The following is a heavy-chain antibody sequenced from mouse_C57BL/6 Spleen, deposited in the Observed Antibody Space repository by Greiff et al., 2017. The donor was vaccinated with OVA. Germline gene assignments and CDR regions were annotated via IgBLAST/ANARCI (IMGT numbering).Heavy chain of an antibody. Sequence: VQLQQSGPELVKPGASVKISCKASGYSFTSYYIHWVKQRPGQGLEWIGWIYPGSGNTKYNEKFKGKATLTADTSSSTAYMQLSSLTSEDSAVYYCARRYDYWYFDVWGTGTTVTVSS. V-gene: IGHV1-66*01. CDR1: GYSFTSYY. D-gene: IGHD2-3*01. CDR3: ARRYDYWYFDV. CDR2: IYPGSGNT. J-gene: IGHJ1*03.